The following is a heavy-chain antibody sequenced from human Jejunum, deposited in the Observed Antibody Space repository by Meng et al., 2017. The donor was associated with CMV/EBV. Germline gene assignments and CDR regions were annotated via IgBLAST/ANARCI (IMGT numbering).Heavy chain of an antibody. Sequence: CAASGFTFSSYDMSWVRQAPGKGLEWVSGINWNGGTTAYADSVKGRFTVSRDNAKNSLYLQMHSLRAEDTALYYCARDISFYGLDVWGQGTTVTVSS. J-gene: IGHJ6*02. CDR1: GFTFSSYD. CDR2: INWNGGTT. CDR3: ARDISFYGLDV. V-gene: IGHV3-20*04.